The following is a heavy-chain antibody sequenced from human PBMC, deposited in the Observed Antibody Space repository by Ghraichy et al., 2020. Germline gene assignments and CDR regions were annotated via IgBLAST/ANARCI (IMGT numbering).Heavy chain of an antibody. CDR3: ARETLGNPYRGYFQH. CDR2: ASYSGST. Sequence: GSLSLTCTVSGDSVTSGSSYWSWIRQPPGKGLEWIGYASYSGSTNYNPSLKSRVTMSVDTSKSQFSLRLTSVTAADTAVYYCARETLGNPYRGYFQHWGQGTLVTVSS. J-gene: IGHJ1*01. V-gene: IGHV4-61*01. CDR1: GDSVTSGSSY. D-gene: IGHD1-14*01.